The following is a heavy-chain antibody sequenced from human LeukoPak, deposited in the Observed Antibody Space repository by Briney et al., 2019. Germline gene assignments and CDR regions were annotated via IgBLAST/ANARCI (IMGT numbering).Heavy chain of an antibody. CDR2: IIPIFGTA. Sequence: GASVKVSCKASGGTFSSYAISWVRQAPGQGLEWMGRIIPIFGTANYAQKFQGRVTITTDESRSTAYMELSSLRSEDTAVYYCARDPREYCGGDCYVPWGQGTLVTVSS. D-gene: IGHD2-21*02. J-gene: IGHJ5*02. V-gene: IGHV1-69*05. CDR3: ARDPREYCGGDCYVP. CDR1: GGTFSSYA.